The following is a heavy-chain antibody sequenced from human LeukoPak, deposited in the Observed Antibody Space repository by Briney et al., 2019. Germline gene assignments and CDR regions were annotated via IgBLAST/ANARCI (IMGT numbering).Heavy chain of an antibody. J-gene: IGHJ4*02. CDR1: GFTFSSYA. D-gene: IGHD3-3*01. CDR3: ARFILDFWSGYTLYYFDY. V-gene: IGHV3-30-3*01. Sequence: GGSLRLSCAASGFTFSSYAMHWVRQAPGKGLEWVAVISYDGSNKYYADSVKGRFTISRDNAKNSLYLQMNSLRAEDTAVYYCARFILDFWSGYTLYYFDYWGQGTLVTVSS. CDR2: ISYDGSNK.